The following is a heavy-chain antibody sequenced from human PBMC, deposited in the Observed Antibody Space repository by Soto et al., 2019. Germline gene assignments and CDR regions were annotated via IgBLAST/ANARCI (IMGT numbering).Heavy chain of an antibody. Sequence: GSLRLSCAASGFTFSSYAMGWVRQAPGKGLECISCISAGGGSSYYADSVKGRFTISRDSSKNTLYLQMNSLRAEDTAIYYCAKSYYSVSGNSDYWGQGALVTVSS. CDR2: ISAGGGSS. V-gene: IGHV3-23*01. D-gene: IGHD3-10*01. J-gene: IGHJ4*02. CDR1: GFTFSSYA. CDR3: AKSYYSVSGNSDY.